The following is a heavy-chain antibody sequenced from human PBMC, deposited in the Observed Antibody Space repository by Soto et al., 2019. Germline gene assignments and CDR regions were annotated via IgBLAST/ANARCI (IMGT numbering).Heavy chain of an antibody. CDR2: IYYSGST. J-gene: IGHJ4*02. D-gene: IGHD6-19*01. V-gene: IGHV4-59*08. CDR1: GGSISSYY. CDR3: ARQVGGWAPWYFDY. Sequence: SETLSLTCTVSGGSISSYYWSWIRQPPGRGLEWIGYIYYSGSTNYNPSLKSRVTISVDTSKNQFSLKLSSVTAADTAVYYCARQVGGWAPWYFDYWGQGTLVTVSS.